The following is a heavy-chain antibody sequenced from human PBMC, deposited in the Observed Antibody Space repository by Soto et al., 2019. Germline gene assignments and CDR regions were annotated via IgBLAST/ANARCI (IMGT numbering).Heavy chain of an antibody. J-gene: IGHJ6*02. CDR3: ARALIQLWPHYYYGMDD. CDR2: IYYSGST. V-gene: IGHV4-30-4*01. D-gene: IGHD5-18*01. Sequence: QVQLQESGPGLVKPSQTLSLTCTVSGGSISSGDYYWSWIRQPPGKGLEWIGYIYYSGSTYHNPSRKSRVNISVDTSKNQFSLKLSSVTAADTAMYYCARALIQLWPHYYYGMDDWGQGTTVTVSS. CDR1: GGSISSGDYY.